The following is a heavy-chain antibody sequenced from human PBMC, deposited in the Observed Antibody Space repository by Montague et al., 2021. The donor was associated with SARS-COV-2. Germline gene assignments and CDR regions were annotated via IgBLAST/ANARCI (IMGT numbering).Heavy chain of an antibody. J-gene: IGHJ6*02. CDR3: ARVRTHWGSRGPYGMDV. CDR2: ISSSSSYI. D-gene: IGHD7-27*01. CDR1: GFTFSRYS. V-gene: IGHV3-21*01. Sequence: SLRLSCSASGFTFSRYSMNWVRQAPGKGLEWVSSISSSSSYIYYADSVKGRFTISRDNAKNSLYLQMNSLRAEDTAVYYCARVRTHWGSRGPYGMDVWGQGTTVTVSS.